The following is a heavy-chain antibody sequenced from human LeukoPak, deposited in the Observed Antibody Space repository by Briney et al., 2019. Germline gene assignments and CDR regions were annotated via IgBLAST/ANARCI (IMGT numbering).Heavy chain of an antibody. Sequence: GGSLRLSCAASGFTFSSYGMHWVRQAPGKGLEWVAFIRYDGSNKYYADSVKGRFTISRDNSKNTLYLQMNSLRAEDTAVYYCAKGRWLQEGDDAFGIWGQGTMVTVSS. CDR1: GFTFSSYG. V-gene: IGHV3-30*02. D-gene: IGHD5-24*01. CDR2: IRYDGSNK. J-gene: IGHJ3*02. CDR3: AKGRWLQEGDDAFGI.